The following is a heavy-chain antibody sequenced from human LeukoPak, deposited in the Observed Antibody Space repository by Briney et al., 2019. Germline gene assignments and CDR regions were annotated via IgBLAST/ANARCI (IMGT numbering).Heavy chain of an antibody. CDR1: GFTFSNYA. Sequence: GGSLRLSCAATGFTFSNYAIHWGRQAPGKGLEWVAFISDDGSRQHYADSVKGRFTISRDNSKNTLNLQMNGLRAEDTAVYYCVKDRTGTYTLDYWGQGTLVTVSS. CDR2: ISDDGSRQ. CDR3: VKDRTGTYTLDY. V-gene: IGHV3-30-3*01. J-gene: IGHJ4*02. D-gene: IGHD3-10*01.